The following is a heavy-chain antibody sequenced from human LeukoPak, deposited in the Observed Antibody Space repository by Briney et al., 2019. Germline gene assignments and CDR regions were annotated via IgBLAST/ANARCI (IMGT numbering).Heavy chain of an antibody. CDR1: GFTFSDYY. V-gene: IGHV3-66*02. CDR3: ARDVGAVGDY. Sequence: PGGSLRLSCAASGFTFSDYYMSWVRQAPGKGLEWVSVIYSGGSTYYADSVKGRFTISRDNSKNTLYLQMNSLRAEDTAVYYCARDVGAVGDYWGQGTLVTVSS. CDR2: IYSGGST. D-gene: IGHD1-26*01. J-gene: IGHJ4*02.